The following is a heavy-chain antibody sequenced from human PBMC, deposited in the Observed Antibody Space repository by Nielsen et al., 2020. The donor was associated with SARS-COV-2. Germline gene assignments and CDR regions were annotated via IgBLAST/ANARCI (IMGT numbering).Heavy chain of an antibody. CDR3: ARDAAYSRFDY. Sequence: GGSLRLSCVASGFNFNTYSMNWVRQAPGKGLEWVANINEDGSVVNYVDSVKGRFTISRDNAGKSLYLQMNSLRAEDTAVYYCARDAAYSRFDYWGQGTLVTVSS. V-gene: IGHV3-7*05. J-gene: IGHJ4*02. D-gene: IGHD4-11*01. CDR2: INEDGSVV. CDR1: GFNFNTYS.